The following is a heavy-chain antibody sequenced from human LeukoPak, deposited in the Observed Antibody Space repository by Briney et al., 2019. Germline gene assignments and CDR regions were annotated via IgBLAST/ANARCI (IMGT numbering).Heavy chain of an antibody. Sequence: ASVKVSCKASGYTFTGYYMHWVRQAPGQGLERMGWINPNSGGTNYAQKFQGRVTMNRDTSIRTDYMELSRLRDEDTAGYYCARDLGAMVRGVILRSDYFDYWGQGTLVTVSS. J-gene: IGHJ4*02. CDR2: INPNSGGT. CDR3: ARDLGAMVRGVILRSDYFDY. CDR1: GYTFTGYY. V-gene: IGHV1-2*02. D-gene: IGHD3-10*01.